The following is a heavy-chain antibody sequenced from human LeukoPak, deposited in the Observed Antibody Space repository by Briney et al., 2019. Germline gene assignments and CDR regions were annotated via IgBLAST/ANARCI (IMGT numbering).Heavy chain of an antibody. CDR3: ARDFARSGGVPGVYAFDI. V-gene: IGHV3-11*04. D-gene: IGHD2-15*01. J-gene: IGHJ3*02. CDR1: GFTFSDYY. Sequence: GGSLRLSCAASGFTFSDYYMSWIRQAPGKGLEWVPYISSSGSTIYYADSVKGRFTISRDNAKNSLYLQMNSLRAEDTAVYYCARDFARSGGVPGVYAFDIWGQGTMVTVSS. CDR2: ISSSGSTI.